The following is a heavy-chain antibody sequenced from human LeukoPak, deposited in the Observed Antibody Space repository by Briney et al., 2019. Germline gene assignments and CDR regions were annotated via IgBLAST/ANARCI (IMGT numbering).Heavy chain of an antibody. CDR1: GFTFSTSG. CDR2: IRYDGSNT. CDR3: ARVGYTGTWYSSPPFDY. D-gene: IGHD6-13*01. Sequence: GGSLRLSCATSGFTFSTSGMHWVRQAPGKGLEWVAFIRYDGSNTYHADSVKGRFTVSRDNSRNTLYLQMNSLRAEDTAVYYCARVGYTGTWYSSPPFDYWGQGTLVTVSS. J-gene: IGHJ4*02. V-gene: IGHV3-30*02.